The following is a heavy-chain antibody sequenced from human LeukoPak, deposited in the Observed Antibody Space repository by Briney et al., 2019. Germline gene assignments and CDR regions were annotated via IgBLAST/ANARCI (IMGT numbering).Heavy chain of an antibody. CDR1: GGSISSYY. Sequence: SETLSLNCTVSGGSISSYYWSWIRQPAGKGLEWIGRIYTSGSTNYNPSLKSRVTMSVDTSKNQFSLKLSSVTAADTAVYYCARDGSSSSWYWFDPWGQGTLVTVSS. CDR2: IYTSGST. CDR3: ARDGSSSSWYWFDP. D-gene: IGHD6-13*01. J-gene: IGHJ5*02. V-gene: IGHV4-4*07.